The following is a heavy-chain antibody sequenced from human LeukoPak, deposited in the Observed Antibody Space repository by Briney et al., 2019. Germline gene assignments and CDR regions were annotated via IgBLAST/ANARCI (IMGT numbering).Heavy chain of an antibody. CDR2: IYNSGST. CDR3: ARHAIYSGDYSFWFDP. J-gene: IGHJ5*02. Sequence: PSETLSLTCTVSGGSVTTYYWSWIRQPPGKGLEWIAYIYNSGSTNYNPSLKSRVTISVDTPENQVSLRLSSVTAADTAVYYCARHAIYSGDYSFWFDPWGLGTLVTVSS. CDR1: GGSVTTYY. V-gene: IGHV4-59*08. D-gene: IGHD1-26*01.